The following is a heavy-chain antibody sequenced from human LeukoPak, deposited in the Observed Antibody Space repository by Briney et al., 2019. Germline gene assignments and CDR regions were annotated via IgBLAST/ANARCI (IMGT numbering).Heavy chain of an antibody. J-gene: IGHJ4*02. CDR1: RYTLTELS. V-gene: IGHV1-24*01. CDR3: ATRPTTMVRGVILVRDDYSDY. D-gene: IGHD3-10*01. CDR2: FYPEDDES. Sequence: ASVKGSCKVSRYTLTELSMHSVRQAPGKGLKWIGGFYPEDDESIYARTVHGRVTMDEDTCTDTAYMEHSRLRSEDTAVYLCATRPTTMVRGVILVRDDYSDYWGQGTLVSVSS.